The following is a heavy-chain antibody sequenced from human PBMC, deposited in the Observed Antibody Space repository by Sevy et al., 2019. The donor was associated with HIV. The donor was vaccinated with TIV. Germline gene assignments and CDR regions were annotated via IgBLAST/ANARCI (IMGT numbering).Heavy chain of an antibody. V-gene: IGHV1-69*13. Sequence: ASVQVSCKASGGTFSSYAISWVRQAPGQGLEWMGGIIPMFGTANYAQKFQGRVTITADESTSTAYMERSSLRSEDTAVYYCARDLGIVGATLNYYYGLDVWGQGTTVTVSS. CDR3: ARDLGIVGATLNYYYGLDV. CDR2: IIPMFGTA. J-gene: IGHJ6*02. CDR1: GGTFSSYA. D-gene: IGHD1-26*01.